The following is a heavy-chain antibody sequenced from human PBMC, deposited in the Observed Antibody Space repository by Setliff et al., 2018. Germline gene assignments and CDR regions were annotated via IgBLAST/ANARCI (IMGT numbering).Heavy chain of an antibody. CDR3: ARGGPEAAADVPEGFYGMDV. Sequence: ASVKVSCKASGGTFSSYAISWVRQAPGQGLEWMGSISAYNGNTNYAQKLQDRVTMTTDTSTSTAYMELRSLRSDDTAVYYCARGGPEAAADVPEGFYGMDVWGQGTTVTV. J-gene: IGHJ6*02. V-gene: IGHV1-18*01. D-gene: IGHD6-13*01. CDR1: GGTFSSYA. CDR2: ISAYNGNT.